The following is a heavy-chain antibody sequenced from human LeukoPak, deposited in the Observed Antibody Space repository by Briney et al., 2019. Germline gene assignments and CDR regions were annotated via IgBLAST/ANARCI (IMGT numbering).Heavy chain of an antibody. CDR1: GGSISSYY. CDR2: IYYSGST. J-gene: IGHJ6*03. D-gene: IGHD3-3*01. Sequence: PSETLSLTCTVSGGSISSYYWSWIRQPPGKGLEWIGYIYYSGSTNYNPSLKSRVTISVDTSKNQFSLKLSSVTAADTAVYYCARLSRITIFGVVIDFYYYYYMDVWGKGTTVTVSS. CDR3: ARLSRITIFGVVIDFYYYYYMDV. V-gene: IGHV4-59*12.